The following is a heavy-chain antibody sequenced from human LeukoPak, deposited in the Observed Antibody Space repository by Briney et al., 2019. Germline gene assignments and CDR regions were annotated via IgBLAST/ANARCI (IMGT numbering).Heavy chain of an antibody. J-gene: IGHJ4*02. Sequence: GGSLRLSCAASGFTFSNYAISWVRQDPGKGLAWVSTVSGSGATTYYADSVKGRFTISRDNSKNTLYLQMSSLRVDDTAVYYCARHTGRLPTSPTDSWGQGSLVTVSS. CDR1: GFTFSNYA. CDR2: VSGSGATT. D-gene: IGHD5-12*01. V-gene: IGHV3-23*01. CDR3: ARHTGRLPTSPTDS.